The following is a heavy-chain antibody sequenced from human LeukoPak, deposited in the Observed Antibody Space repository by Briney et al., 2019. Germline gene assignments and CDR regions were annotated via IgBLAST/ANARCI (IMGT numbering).Heavy chain of an antibody. V-gene: IGHV3-9*01. Sequence: PGRSLRHSCVASGFTFDDYAMHWVRQAPGKGLEWVSGITWHSENIDYADSVKGRFTISRDNAKNSQYLQMNSLRAEDTALYFCVAVPETDFWIGFYLDYWGQGTLVTVSS. D-gene: IGHD3-3*01. J-gene: IGHJ4*02. CDR2: ITWHSENI. CDR3: VAVPETDFWIGFYLDY. CDR1: GFTFDDYA.